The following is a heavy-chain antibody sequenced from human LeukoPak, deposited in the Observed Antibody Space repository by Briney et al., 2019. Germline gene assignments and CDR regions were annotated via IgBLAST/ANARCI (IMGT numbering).Heavy chain of an antibody. CDR2: INTYNGNT. CDR1: GYSFSTYG. CDR3: ARDFCSGGGSYHSLAY. V-gene: IGHV1-18*01. J-gene: IGHJ4*02. Sequence: ASVRVSCKASGYSFSTYGIRWVRQAPGQELEWMGWINTYNGNTIYTHQLQGRLTMTTDTSTSTVYMDLRNLISDDTALYYCARDFCSGGGSYHSLAYWGQGALVTVSS. D-gene: IGHD2-15*01.